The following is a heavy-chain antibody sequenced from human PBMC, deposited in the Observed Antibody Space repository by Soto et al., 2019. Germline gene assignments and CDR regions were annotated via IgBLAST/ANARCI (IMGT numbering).Heavy chain of an antibody. CDR3: VSVNILTGYYLDH. D-gene: IGHD3-9*01. CDR1: GGSISSGGYY. J-gene: IGHJ4*02. V-gene: IGHV4-30-4*01. Sequence: SETLSLTCTVSGGSISSGGYYWSWIRQPPGKGLEWIGYIYYSGSTYYNPSLKSRVTISVDTSKNQFSLKLSSVTAADTAVYYGVSVNILTGYYLDHWGKGTLVTVAS. CDR2: IYYSGST.